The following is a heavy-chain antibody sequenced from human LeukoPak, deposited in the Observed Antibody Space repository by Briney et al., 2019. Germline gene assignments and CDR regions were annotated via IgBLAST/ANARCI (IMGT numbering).Heavy chain of an antibody. CDR2: ISSSSSYI. D-gene: IGHD1-1*01. CDR3: ATGSLGTDY. J-gene: IGHJ4*02. CDR1: GFTFSDYN. V-gene: IGHV3-21*01. Sequence: GGSLRLSCAASGFTFSDYNMRWIRQAPGKGLEWVSSISSSSSYIYYADSVKGRFTISRDNAKNSLYLQMNSLRAEDTAVYYCATGSLGTDYWGQGTLVTVSS.